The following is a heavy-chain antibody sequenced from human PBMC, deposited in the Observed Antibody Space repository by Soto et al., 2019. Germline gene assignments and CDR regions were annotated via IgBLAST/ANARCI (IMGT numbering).Heavy chain of an antibody. J-gene: IGHJ4*02. CDR1: GGSFSGYY. V-gene: IGHV4-34*01. CDR3: ARDRQRGYCTGGSCYSYFDY. CDR2: VDQSGST. Sequence: QVQLQQWGAGLLKPSETLSLTCAIYGGSFSGYYWSWIRQPPGMGLEWIGEVDQSGSTNYNPSLTSRVTISGDTSKNQFSLKLNSVTAADTAVYYCARDRQRGYCTGGSCYSYFDYWGQGALVIVSS. D-gene: IGHD2-15*01.